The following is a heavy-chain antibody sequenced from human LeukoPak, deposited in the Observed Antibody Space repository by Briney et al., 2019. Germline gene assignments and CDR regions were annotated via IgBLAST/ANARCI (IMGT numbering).Heavy chain of an antibody. CDR1: GGSISSYY. J-gene: IGHJ6*02. D-gene: IGHD6-13*01. CDR3: ARHTAAAGLYYYYGMDV. V-gene: IGHV4-59*08. CDR2: IYYSGTT. Sequence: SETLSLTCTVSGGSISSYYWSWIRQPPGKGLEWIGYIYYSGTTNYNPSLKSRVTISVDTSKNQFSLKLSSVTAADTAVYYCARHTAAAGLYYYYGMDVWGQGTTVTVSS.